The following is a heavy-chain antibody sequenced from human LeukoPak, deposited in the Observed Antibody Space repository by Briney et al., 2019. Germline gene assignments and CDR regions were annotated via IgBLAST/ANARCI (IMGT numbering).Heavy chain of an antibody. J-gene: IGHJ4*02. CDR3: ARSAGFDY. Sequence: GGSLRLSCAASGFTFSSYGMIWVRQAPGKGLEWVSYISSGSSTIYYADSVKGRFTISRDNAKNSLDLQMNSLRAEDTAVYYCARSAGFDYWGQGTLVTVSS. V-gene: IGHV3-48*04. CDR2: ISSGSSTI. D-gene: IGHD3-10*01. CDR1: GFTFSSYG.